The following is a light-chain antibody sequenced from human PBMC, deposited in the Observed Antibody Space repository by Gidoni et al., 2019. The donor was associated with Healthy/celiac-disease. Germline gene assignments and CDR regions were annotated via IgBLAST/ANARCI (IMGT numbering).Light chain of an antibody. CDR2: GAS. CDR3: QQYGSSPRT. CDR1: PSVSSSY. Sequence: EIVLTQSPGTLSLSPGERATLSCRASPSVSSSYLAWYQQKPGQAPRLLIYGASSRATGIPDRFSGSGPGTDFTLTISRLEPEDFAVYYCQQYGSSPRTFGQGTKVEIK. J-gene: IGKJ1*01. V-gene: IGKV3-20*01.